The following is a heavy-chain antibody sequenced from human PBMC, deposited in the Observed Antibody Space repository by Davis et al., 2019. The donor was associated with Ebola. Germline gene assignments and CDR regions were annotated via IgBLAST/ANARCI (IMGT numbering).Heavy chain of an antibody. CDR3: ARVLTTVTTGWFDP. J-gene: IGHJ5*02. D-gene: IGHD4-11*01. V-gene: IGHV4-61*01. CDR1: GGSVSSGSYY. Sequence: SETLSLTCTVSGGSVSSGSYYWSWIRQPPGKGLGWIGYIYYSGSTNYNPSLKSRVTISVDTSKNQFSLKLSSVTAADTAVYYCARVLTTVTTGWFDPWGQGTLVTVSS. CDR2: IYYSGST.